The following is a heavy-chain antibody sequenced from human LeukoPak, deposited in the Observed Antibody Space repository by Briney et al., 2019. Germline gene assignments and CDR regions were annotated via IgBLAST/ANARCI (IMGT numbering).Heavy chain of an antibody. CDR1: GFTFSNAW. CDR3: TTAYYYDSSGYHY. CDR2: IKSKTDGGTT. J-gene: IGHJ4*02. D-gene: IGHD3-22*01. Sequence: PGGSLRLSCAASGFTFSNAWMSWVRQAPGKGLEWVGRIKSKTDGGTTDYAAPVKGRFTISRDDSKNTLYLQMNSLKTEDTAVYYCTTAYYYDSSGYHYWGQGTLVTVSS. V-gene: IGHV3-15*01.